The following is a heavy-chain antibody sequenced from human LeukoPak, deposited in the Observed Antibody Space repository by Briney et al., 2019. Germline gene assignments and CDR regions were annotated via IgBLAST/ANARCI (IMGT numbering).Heavy chain of an antibody. J-gene: IGHJ4*02. CDR2: ISWNSGSI. CDR3: AKAPSFDSSGYYYFDY. D-gene: IGHD3-22*01. Sequence: GGSLRLSCAASGLSFGDYAMHWVRQAPGKGLEWVSGISWNSGSIVYADSVKGRFTISRDNAKNSLYLQMNSLRAEDTTLYYCAKAPSFDSSGYYYFDYWGQGTLVTVSS. V-gene: IGHV3-9*01. CDR1: GLSFGDYA.